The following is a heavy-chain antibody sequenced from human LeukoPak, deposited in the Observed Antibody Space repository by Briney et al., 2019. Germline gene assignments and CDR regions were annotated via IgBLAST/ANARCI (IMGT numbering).Heavy chain of an antibody. Sequence: GASVKVSCKASGYTFTGYYMHWVRQAPGQGLEWMGWINPNSGGTNYAQKFQGRVTMTRDTSISTAYMELSRLRSDDTAVYYCARKVSGVPAASYYYYYGMDVWGQGTTVAVSS. CDR3: ARKVSGVPAASYYYYYGMDV. CDR1: GYTFTGYY. D-gene: IGHD2-2*01. CDR2: INPNSGGT. J-gene: IGHJ6*02. V-gene: IGHV1-2*02.